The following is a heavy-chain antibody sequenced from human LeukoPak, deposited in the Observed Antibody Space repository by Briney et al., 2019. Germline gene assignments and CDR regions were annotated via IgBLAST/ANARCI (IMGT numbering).Heavy chain of an antibody. J-gene: IGHJ5*02. D-gene: IGHD1-14*01. CDR1: GGSIKSNY. Sequence: SETLSLTCTVSGGSIKSNYWSWIRQPPGKGLEWIGYGYYSGSTNYNPSLKSRVTISVDTSKNQFSLKLSSVTAADTAVYYCAGLIRPGWFDPWGQGTLVTVSS. CDR2: GYYSGST. CDR3: AGLIRPGWFDP. V-gene: IGHV4-59*08.